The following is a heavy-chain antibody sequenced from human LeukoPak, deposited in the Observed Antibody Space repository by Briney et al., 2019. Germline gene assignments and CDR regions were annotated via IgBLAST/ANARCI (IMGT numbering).Heavy chain of an antibody. CDR3: ASSRYNSSGWSSATYYFDY. V-gene: IGHV3-48*02. D-gene: IGHD6-19*01. CDR2: ISSSSSTI. CDR1: GFTFSSYS. Sequence: PGGSLRLSCAASGFTFSSYSMNCVRQAPGKGLEWVSYISSSSSTIYYADSVKGRFTISRDNAKNSLYLQMNSLRDEDTAVYYCASSRYNSSGWSSATYYFDYWGQGTLVTVSS. J-gene: IGHJ4*02.